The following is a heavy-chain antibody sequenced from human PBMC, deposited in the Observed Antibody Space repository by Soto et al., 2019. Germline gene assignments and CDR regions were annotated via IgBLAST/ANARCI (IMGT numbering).Heavy chain of an antibody. CDR1: GYTFTSYG. CDR2: ISAYNGNT. J-gene: IGHJ4*02. Sequence: QVQLVQSGAEVKKPGASVKVSCKASGYTFTSYGISWVRQAPGQGLEWMGWISAYNGNTNYAQKLQGRVTMTTDTSTSTAYMELRSLSSDDTAVYYCASSVDYYDSSSFGYWGQGTLVTVSS. CDR3: ASSVDYYDSSSFGY. V-gene: IGHV1-18*01. D-gene: IGHD3-22*01.